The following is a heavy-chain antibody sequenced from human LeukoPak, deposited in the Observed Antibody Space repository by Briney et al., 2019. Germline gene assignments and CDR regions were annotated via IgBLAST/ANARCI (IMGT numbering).Heavy chain of an antibody. J-gene: IGHJ4*02. CDR1: GFSFDDYG. CDR2: INWNGDRT. Sequence: GGSLRLSCATSGFSFDDYGMTWVRQAPGKGLEWVSGINWNGDRTDYADSVRGRFTISRDDAKNSLYLQLNSLKAEDTALYYCARNKGIAVLLSSLDSWGQGTLVTVSS. V-gene: IGHV3-20*04. D-gene: IGHD6-19*01. CDR3: ARNKGIAVLLSSLDS.